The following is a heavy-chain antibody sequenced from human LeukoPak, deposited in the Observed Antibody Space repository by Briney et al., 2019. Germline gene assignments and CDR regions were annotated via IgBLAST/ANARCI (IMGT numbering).Heavy chain of an antibody. Sequence: PSETLSLTCAVYGGSFSGYYWSWIRQPPGKGLEWIGEINHSGSTNYNPSLKSRVTISVDTSKNQFSLKLSSVTAADTAVYYCARSMYYDFWSGPYRGGYFDYWGQGTLVTVSS. V-gene: IGHV4-34*01. CDR3: ARSMYYDFWSGPYRGGYFDY. CDR1: GGSFSGYY. CDR2: INHSGST. D-gene: IGHD3-3*01. J-gene: IGHJ4*02.